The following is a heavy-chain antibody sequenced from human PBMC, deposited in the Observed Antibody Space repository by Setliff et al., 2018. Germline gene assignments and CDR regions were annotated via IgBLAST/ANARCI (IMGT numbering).Heavy chain of an antibody. Sequence: ASVKVSCKASGDPFNAYGVSWVRQAPGQGLEWMGAIIPVLGMTDYAQKFQGRLTITADQSTTTVYMELSSLRSDDTALYYCARGPSPTVTPSRLIYFYHTDVWGTGTTVTV. J-gene: IGHJ6*03. V-gene: IGHV1-69*10. CDR1: GDPFNAYG. CDR3: ARGPSPTVTPSRLIYFYHTDV. D-gene: IGHD4-17*01. CDR2: IIPVLGMT.